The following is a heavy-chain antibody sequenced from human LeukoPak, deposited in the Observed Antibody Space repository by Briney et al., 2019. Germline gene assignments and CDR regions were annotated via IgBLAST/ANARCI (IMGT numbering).Heavy chain of an antibody. CDR3: AKDRPDYDSSGYYGNFDY. J-gene: IGHJ4*02. V-gene: IGHV3-30*04. Sequence: GRSLRLSCAASAFTFSNYAMHWVRQAPGKGLEWVAVISYDGSNKYYADSVKGRFTISRDNSKNTLYLQMNSLRAEDTAVYYCAKDRPDYDSSGYYGNFDYWGQGTLVTVSS. D-gene: IGHD3-22*01. CDR1: AFTFSNYA. CDR2: ISYDGSNK.